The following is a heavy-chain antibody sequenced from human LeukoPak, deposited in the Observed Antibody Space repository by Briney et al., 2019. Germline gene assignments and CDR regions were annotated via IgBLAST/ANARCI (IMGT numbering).Heavy chain of an antibody. CDR2: INPNSGGT. D-gene: IGHD1-26*01. CDR3: ARDSQREPHYYYYMDV. Sequence: GASVKVSCKASGYTFTGNYIHWVRQAPGQGLEWVGWINPNSGGTNNAHKFEGRVTMTRDTSISTVYMELSSLKSDDTAVYYCARDSQREPHYYYYMDVWGIGTTVTVS. V-gene: IGHV1-2*07. J-gene: IGHJ6*03. CDR1: GYTFTGNY.